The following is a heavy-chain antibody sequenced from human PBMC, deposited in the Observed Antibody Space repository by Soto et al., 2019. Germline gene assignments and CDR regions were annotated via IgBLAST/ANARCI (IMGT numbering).Heavy chain of an antibody. V-gene: IGHV2-26*01. Sequence: QVTLKESGPVLVKPTETLTLTCTVSGFSLSNARMGVSWIRQPPGKALEWLAHIFSNDEKSYSTSLKSRLTISTDASTNRVVLTMTNMDPVDTATYYCARMEADYGDPLAPGWFDTWGQGTLVTVSS. D-gene: IGHD4-17*01. CDR2: IFSNDEK. CDR1: GFSLSNARMG. J-gene: IGHJ5*02. CDR3: ARMEADYGDPLAPGWFDT.